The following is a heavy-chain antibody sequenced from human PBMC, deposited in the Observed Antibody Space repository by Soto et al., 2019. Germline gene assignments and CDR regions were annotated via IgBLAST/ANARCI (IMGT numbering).Heavy chain of an antibody. CDR3: ARDRFGALSGPERRKRAYYFDY. J-gene: IGHJ4*02. V-gene: IGHV4-31*03. D-gene: IGHD3-10*01. CDR1: GGSISSGGYY. CDR2: IYYSGST. Sequence: QVQLQESGPGLVKPSQTLSLTCTVSGGSISSGGYYWSWIRQHPGKGLEWIGYIYYSGSTYYNPSLKSRVTISVDTSKNQFSLKLSSVTAADTAVYYCARDRFGALSGPERRKRAYYFDYWGQGTLVTVSS.